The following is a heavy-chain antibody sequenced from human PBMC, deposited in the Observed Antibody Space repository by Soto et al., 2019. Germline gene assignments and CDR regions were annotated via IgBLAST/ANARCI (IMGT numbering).Heavy chain of an antibody. CDR2: IVPIFGTR. CDR1: GGTFSRYS. J-gene: IGHJ5*02. Sequence: ASVKVSCKISGGTFSRYSISWVRQAPGQGLEWMGGIVPIFGTRNYAQKFQDRVTITTDESATTAHMELSNLRSEDTAVYYCARPSENWFDPWGQGTLVTVSS. CDR3: ARPSENWFDP. V-gene: IGHV1-69*05.